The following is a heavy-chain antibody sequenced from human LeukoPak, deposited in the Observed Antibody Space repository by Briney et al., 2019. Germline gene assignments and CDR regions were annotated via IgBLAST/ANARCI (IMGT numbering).Heavy chain of an antibody. V-gene: IGHV1-2*02. CDR1: GYSFTCYY. CDR3: ARHMTTANNWFDP. J-gene: IGHJ5*02. D-gene: IGHD4-17*01. CDR2: INPNSGGT. Sequence: ASVKVSFNATGYSFTCYYMHWVRQAPGQGLEWLGWINPNSGGTNYEQKFQGRVIMTRDTSISTAYMELSRLRSDDTAVYYCARHMTTANNWFDPSGQGTLVTVSS.